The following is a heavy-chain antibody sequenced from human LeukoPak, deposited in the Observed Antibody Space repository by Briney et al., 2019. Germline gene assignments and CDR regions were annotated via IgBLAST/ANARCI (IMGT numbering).Heavy chain of an antibody. J-gene: IGHJ3*01. V-gene: IGHV3-7*01. CDR3: ARESTKYGAYVSGFDF. Sequence: GGSLRLSCIASGFTFSSHWMNWVRQAPGKGLEWVAKIMQDGSEKYYVDSVKGRFIISRDNAKNSLYLQMNSLRAEDTAVYYCARESTKYGAYVSGFDFWGQGTMVTVSS. CDR2: IMQDGSEK. D-gene: IGHD4-17*01. CDR1: GFTFSSHW.